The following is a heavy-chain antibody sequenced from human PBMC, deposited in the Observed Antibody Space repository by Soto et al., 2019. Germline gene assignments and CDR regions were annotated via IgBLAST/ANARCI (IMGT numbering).Heavy chain of an antibody. J-gene: IGHJ4*02. D-gene: IGHD6-25*01. CDR2: ISSDGSNE. V-gene: IGHV3-30*18. CDR3: AKDLGDSSADDGADY. Sequence: QVQLVESGGGVVQPGRSLRLSCAASGFTFSTYDMHWVRQAPGKGLEWVAVISSDGSNEYYADSVKGRFTMSRDNSKNTLYVQRNSLRAEDTAVYYCAKDLGDSSADDGADYWGQGTLVTVYS. CDR1: GFTFSTYD.